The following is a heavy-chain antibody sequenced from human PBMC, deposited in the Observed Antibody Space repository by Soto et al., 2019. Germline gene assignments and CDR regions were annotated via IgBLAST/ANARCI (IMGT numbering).Heavy chain of an antibody. CDR1: GFTFRDYA. D-gene: IGHD6-6*01. CDR2: ISYDGSST. V-gene: IGHV3-30-3*01. CDR3: ARQGMAARKYFHRYLDV. Sequence: QVHLEESGGGVVQPGRSLRLSCAASGFTFRDYAFHWVRQAPGKGLEWVTLISYDGSSTLFADSVKGRFTISRDNSQKTLYLQMNSLRAEDTAVYHCARQGMAARKYFHRYLDVWGQGTTVIVSS. J-gene: IGHJ6*02.